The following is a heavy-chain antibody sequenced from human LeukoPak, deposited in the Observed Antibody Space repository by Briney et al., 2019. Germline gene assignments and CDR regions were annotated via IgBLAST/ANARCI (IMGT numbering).Heavy chain of an antibody. V-gene: IGHV1-2*02. CDR3: ARRSVGGDHFDY. Sequence: ASVKVSCKASGYTFTGYYMHWVRQAPGQGLEWMGWINPNSGGTNYAQKFQGRVTMTRDTSISTAYMELSRLRSDDTAVYYCARRSVGGDHFDYWGQGTLVTVSS. CDR2: INPNSGGT. J-gene: IGHJ4*02. D-gene: IGHD4-17*01. CDR1: GYTFTGYY.